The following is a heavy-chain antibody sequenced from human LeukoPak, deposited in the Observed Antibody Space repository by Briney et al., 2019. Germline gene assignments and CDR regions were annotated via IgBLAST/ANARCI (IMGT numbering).Heavy chain of an antibody. Sequence: SETLSLTCTVSGGSISSYYWSWIRQPPGKGLEWIGYIYYSGSTNYNPFLKSRVTISVDTSKNQFSLKLSSVTAADTAVYYCARGGSSTSQFDYWGQGTLVTVSS. CDR3: ARGGSSTSQFDY. V-gene: IGHV4-59*01. D-gene: IGHD2-2*01. CDR1: GGSISSYY. CDR2: IYYSGST. J-gene: IGHJ4*02.